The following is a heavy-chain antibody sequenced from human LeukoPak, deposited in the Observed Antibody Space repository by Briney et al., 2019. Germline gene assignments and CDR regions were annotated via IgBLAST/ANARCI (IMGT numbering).Heavy chain of an antibody. J-gene: IGHJ5*02. CDR1: GYTFTSYD. D-gene: IGHD2-2*01. CDR3: ARVKGTSCRRTCRNWFDP. Sequence: ASVKVSCKASGYTFTSYDINWVRQATGQGLEWLGWMIPNSGNTGYAQKFQGRVTMTRYTSISTAYMELSSLRSEDTAVYYCARVKGTSCRRTCRNWFDPWGQGTLVTVSS. CDR2: MIPNSGNT. V-gene: IGHV1-8*01.